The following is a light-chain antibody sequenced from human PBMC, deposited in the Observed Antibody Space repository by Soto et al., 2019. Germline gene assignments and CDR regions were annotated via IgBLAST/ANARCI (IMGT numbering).Light chain of an antibody. V-gene: IGKV3-15*01. CDR3: QQYNNLPLT. CDR2: GAS. J-gene: IGKJ4*01. Sequence: EIVMTQSPATLSVSPGERATLSCRASQSVGSNLAWYQQKPGQAPRLLIYGASTRATGIPARFSGSGSGTEFTLTISSLQSEDFAVYHCQQYNNLPLTFGGGTKVEIK. CDR1: QSVGSN.